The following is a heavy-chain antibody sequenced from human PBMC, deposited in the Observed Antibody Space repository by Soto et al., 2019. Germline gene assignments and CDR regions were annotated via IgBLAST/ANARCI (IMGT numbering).Heavy chain of an antibody. CDR2: INAGYGNT. CDR1: GYTFSSYA. V-gene: IGHV1-3*01. J-gene: IGHJ4*02. Sequence: ASVKVSCKASGYTFSSYAMHWVRQAPGQRLEWMGWINAGYGNTKSSQKFQDRVTISRDTSASTAYMELTSLRSEDTAVYYCARDTGDGTFDFWGQGTMVTVYS. D-gene: IGHD7-27*01. CDR3: ARDTGDGTFDF.